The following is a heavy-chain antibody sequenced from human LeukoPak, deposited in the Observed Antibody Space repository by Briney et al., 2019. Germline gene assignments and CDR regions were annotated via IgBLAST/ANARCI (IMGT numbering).Heavy chain of an antibody. D-gene: IGHD5-18*01. CDR2: INPNSGGT. Sequence: ASVKVSCKASGYTFTNYYIHWVRQAPGQGLEWMGWINPNSGGTNYAKKFQGRVTMTRDTSISTAYMELSRVRSDDTAMYYCARLWIQIWSDDAFDIWGQGTMVIVSS. CDR3: ARLWIQIWSDDAFDI. CDR1: GYTFTNYY. V-gene: IGHV1-2*02. J-gene: IGHJ3*02.